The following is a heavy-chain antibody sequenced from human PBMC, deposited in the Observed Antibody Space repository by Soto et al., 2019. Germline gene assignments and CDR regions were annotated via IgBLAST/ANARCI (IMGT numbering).Heavy chain of an antibody. CDR1: GFTFSRYE. CDR2: ISSSGSTI. D-gene: IGHD3-22*01. Sequence: GGSLRLSCAASGFTFSRYEMNWVRQAPGKGLEWVSYISSSGSTIYYADSVKGRFTISRDKAKNSLYLQMNSLRAEDTAVYYCARVRLLTMSSWFDAWGQGTLVTVSS. J-gene: IGHJ5*02. V-gene: IGHV3-48*03. CDR3: ARVRLLTMSSWFDA.